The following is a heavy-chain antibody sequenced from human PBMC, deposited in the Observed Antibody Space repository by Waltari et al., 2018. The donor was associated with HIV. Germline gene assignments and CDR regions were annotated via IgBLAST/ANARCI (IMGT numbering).Heavy chain of an antibody. CDR1: GFSLSTSGLC. V-gene: IGHV2-70*15. J-gene: IGHJ6*02. Sequence: QVTLRESGPALVKPTQTLTLTCTFSGFSLSTSGLCVSLIRQPPGKALEWLARIDLDDDKCYSTSLKTRLTISKDTSKNQVVLTMTNMDPVDTATYYCARSDYYGSGSYRNDYYYYGMDVWGQGTTVTVSS. CDR2: IDLDDDK. D-gene: IGHD3-10*01. CDR3: ARSDYYGSGSYRNDYYYYGMDV.